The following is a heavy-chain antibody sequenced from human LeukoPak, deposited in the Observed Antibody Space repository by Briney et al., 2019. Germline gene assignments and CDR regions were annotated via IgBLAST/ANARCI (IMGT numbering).Heavy chain of an antibody. D-gene: IGHD6-19*01. Sequence: GGSLRLSCAASGFTFSSYGMHWVRQAPGKGLEWVAFLRFDGSNKYYADSVKGRFTISRDNSKNTLYLQMNSLRAEDTAVYYCAKEMIAVAGTLCDYWGQGTLVTVSS. CDR2: LRFDGSNK. J-gene: IGHJ4*02. CDR1: GFTFSSYG. CDR3: AKEMIAVAGTLCDY. V-gene: IGHV3-30*02.